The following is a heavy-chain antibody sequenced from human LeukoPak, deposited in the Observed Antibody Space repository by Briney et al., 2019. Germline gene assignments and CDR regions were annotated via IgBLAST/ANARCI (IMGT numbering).Heavy chain of an antibody. D-gene: IGHD5-24*01. J-gene: IGHJ4*02. CDR3: ARENARDGFNF. V-gene: IGHV3-64*01. Sequence: GGSLRLSCAASGFTFSSYTGYWVRQAPGKGLEYVSAISNYGDNTYYANSVKGRFTISRDNSKNTLYLQMGSLRAEDMAVYYCARENARDGFNFWGQGTLVTVSS. CDR1: GFTFSSYT. CDR2: ISNYGDNT.